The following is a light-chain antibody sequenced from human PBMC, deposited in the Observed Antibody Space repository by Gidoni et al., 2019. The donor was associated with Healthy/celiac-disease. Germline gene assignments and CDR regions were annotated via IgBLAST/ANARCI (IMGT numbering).Light chain of an antibody. V-gene: IGKV3-20*01. CDR1: QSVSSSY. CDR2: GAS. J-gene: IGKJ4*01. Sequence: IVLTQSPGTLSLSPGERATLSCRASQSVSSSYLAWYQQKPGQAPRLLIYGASSRATCIPDRFSGSGSGTDFTLTISRLEPEDFAVYYCQQYGSSPLTFGGXTKVEIK. CDR3: QQYGSSPLT.